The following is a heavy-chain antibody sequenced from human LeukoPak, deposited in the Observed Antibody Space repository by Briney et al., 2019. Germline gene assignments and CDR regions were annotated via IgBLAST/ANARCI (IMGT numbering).Heavy chain of an antibody. Sequence: PGGSLRLFCAASGFMFTNHGMNWVRQAPGKGLEWVSAISGSGGSTHYADSVKGRFTISRDNSKNTVYMQMSSLRAEETAVYYCAKGYHSGAYPLDCWGQGTLVTVSS. J-gene: IGHJ4*02. CDR1: GFMFTNHG. CDR3: AKGYHSGAYPLDC. V-gene: IGHV3-23*01. D-gene: IGHD3-10*01. CDR2: ISGSGGST.